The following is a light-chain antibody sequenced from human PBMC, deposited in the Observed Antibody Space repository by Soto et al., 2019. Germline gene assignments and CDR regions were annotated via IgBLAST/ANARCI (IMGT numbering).Light chain of an antibody. CDR3: VAWDDSLNVVL. J-gene: IGLJ2*01. CDR2: FDD. Sequence: QSVLTQPPSVSGAPRQRVSISCSGATSNIGNNAVNWYQQLPGKAPKLLIYFDDLMPSGVSDRFSGSKSGTSASLAISGLQSEDEADYYCVAWDDSLNVVLFGGGTKLTVL. V-gene: IGLV1-36*01. CDR1: TSNIGNNA.